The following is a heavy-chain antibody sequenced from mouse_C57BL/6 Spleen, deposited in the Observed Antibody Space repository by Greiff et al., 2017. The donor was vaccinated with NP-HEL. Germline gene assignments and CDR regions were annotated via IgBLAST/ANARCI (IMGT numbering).Heavy chain of an antibody. CDR1: GYAFSSYW. CDR2: IYPGDGDT. Sequence: VQLQQSGAELVKPGASVKISCKASGYAFSSYWMNWVKQRPGKGLEWIGQIYPGDGDTNYNGKFKGKATLTADKSSSTAYMQLSSLTSEDSVVYLCARSGSSPHWYFDVWGTGTTVTVSS. V-gene: IGHV1-80*01. CDR3: ARSGSSPHWYFDV. J-gene: IGHJ1*03. D-gene: IGHD1-1*01.